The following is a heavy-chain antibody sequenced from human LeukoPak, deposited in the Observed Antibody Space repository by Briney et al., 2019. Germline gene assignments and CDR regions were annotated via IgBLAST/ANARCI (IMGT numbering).Heavy chain of an antibody. J-gene: IGHJ6*02. D-gene: IGHD2-21*02. CDR3: ARERVDCGGDCYSKAYYYYYGMDV. CDR2: INPNSGGT. V-gene: IGHV1-2*04. CDR1: GYTFTGYY. Sequence: ASVKVSCKASGYTFTGYYMHWVRQAPGQGLEWMGWINPNSGGTNYAQKFQGWVTMTRDTSISTAYMELSRLRSDDTAVYYCARERVDCGGDCYSKAYYYYYGMDVWGQGTTVTVSS.